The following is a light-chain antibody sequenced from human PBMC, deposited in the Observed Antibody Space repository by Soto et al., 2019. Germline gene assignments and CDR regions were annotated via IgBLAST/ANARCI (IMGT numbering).Light chain of an antibody. CDR3: QQYDNLPSYT. Sequence: DIPMTQSPSSLSASVGDRVTITCQAGQDINNYLNWYQQKPGKAPKLLIYDASNLETGVPSRFSGSGSGTDFTFTISSLQPEDIATYYCQQYDNLPSYTFGQGTKLEIK. J-gene: IGKJ2*01. CDR2: DAS. CDR1: QDINNY. V-gene: IGKV1-33*01.